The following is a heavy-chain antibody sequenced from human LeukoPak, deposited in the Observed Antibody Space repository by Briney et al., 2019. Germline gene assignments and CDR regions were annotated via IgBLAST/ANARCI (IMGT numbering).Heavy chain of an antibody. CDR1: GFTFSSYS. J-gene: IGHJ6*02. Sequence: GGSLRLSCAASGFTFSSYSMNWVRQAPGKGLEWVAVIWYDGSNKYYADSVKGRFTISRDNSKNTLYLQMNSLRAEDTAVYYCARLGPGPQYYYGMDVWGQGTTVTVSS. CDR2: IWYDGSNK. D-gene: IGHD1-14*01. CDR3: ARLGPGPQYYYGMDV. V-gene: IGHV3-33*08.